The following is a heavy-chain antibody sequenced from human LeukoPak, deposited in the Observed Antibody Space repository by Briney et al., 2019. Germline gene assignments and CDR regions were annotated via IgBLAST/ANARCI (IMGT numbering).Heavy chain of an antibody. CDR1: GFXFSSYW. V-gene: IGHV3-7*04. Sequence: GSLRLSCAASGFXFSSYWIARVRQAPGKGLEWVASIKQDGSDKYYVDSVKGRFTISRDNAMTSLYLQMNSLRAEDTAVYNCARDIRTAGLFDCWGQGTLVTVSS. J-gene: IGHJ4*02. CDR3: ARDIRTAGLFDC. CDR2: IKQDGSDK. D-gene: IGHD6-13*01.